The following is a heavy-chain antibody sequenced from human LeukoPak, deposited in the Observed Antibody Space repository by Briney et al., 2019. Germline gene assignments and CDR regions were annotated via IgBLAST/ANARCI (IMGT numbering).Heavy chain of an antibody. CDR1: GFTFSSYS. D-gene: IGHD6-6*01. CDR3: AREGGIAARPDWFDP. CDR2: ISSSGSYI. Sequence: PGGSLRLSCAASGFTFSSYSMNWVRQAPGKGLEWVSSISSSGSYIYYADSVKGRFTISRDNAKNSLYLQMNSLRAEDTAVYYCAREGGIAARPDWFDPWGQGTLVIVSS. J-gene: IGHJ5*02. V-gene: IGHV3-21*01.